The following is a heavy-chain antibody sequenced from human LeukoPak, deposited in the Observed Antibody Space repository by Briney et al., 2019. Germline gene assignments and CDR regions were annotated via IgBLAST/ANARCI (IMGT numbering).Heavy chain of an antibody. CDR2: IKQDGGEK. V-gene: IGHV3-7*01. J-gene: IGHJ1*01. D-gene: IGHD6-19*01. CDR1: GFTFSSYW. Sequence: PGGSLRLSCAASGFTFSSYWMSWVGQAPGKGLEWVANIKQDGGEKYYVDSVKGRFIISRDNAKNSLYLQLNSLRAEDTAVYYCAPNPAGRAAYFQHWGQGTLVTVSS. CDR3: APNPAGRAAYFQH.